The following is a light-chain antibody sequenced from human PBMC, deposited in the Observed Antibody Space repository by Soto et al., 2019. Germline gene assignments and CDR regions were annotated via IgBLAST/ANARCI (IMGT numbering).Light chain of an antibody. CDR2: DAS. CDR3: QQYNSYSVT. Sequence: QVAKSPSTLTASVGARVTFTCRASQSISSWLAWYQQKPGKAPKLLIYDASSLESGVPSRFSGSGSGTEFTLTISSLQPDDFATYYCQQYNSYSVTFGRGTKVDI. J-gene: IGKJ1*01. CDR1: QSISSW. V-gene: IGKV1-5*01.